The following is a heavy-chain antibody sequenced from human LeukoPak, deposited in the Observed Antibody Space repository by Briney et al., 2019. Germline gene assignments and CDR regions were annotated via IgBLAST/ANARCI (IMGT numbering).Heavy chain of an antibody. CDR3: ASLDGGDGYNHFDY. V-gene: IGHV4-59*01. J-gene: IGHJ4*02. Sequence: TSETLSLTCTVSGRSISSYYWSWIRQPPGKGLEWIGYIYYSGSTNYNPSLKSRVTISVDTSKNQFSLKLSSVTAADTAVYYCASLDGGDGYNHFDYWGQGTLVTVSS. CDR2: IYYSGST. D-gene: IGHD5-24*01. CDR1: GRSISSYY.